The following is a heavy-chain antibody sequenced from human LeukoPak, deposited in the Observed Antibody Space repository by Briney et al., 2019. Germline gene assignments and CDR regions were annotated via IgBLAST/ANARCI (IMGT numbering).Heavy chain of an antibody. CDR3: ASAANYGDDAFDI. J-gene: IGHJ3*02. CDR2: IYYSGST. V-gene: IGHV4-59*01. D-gene: IGHD4-17*01. Sequence: KPSETLSLTCAVSGGSISSYYWSWIRQPPGKGLEWVGYIYYSGSTNYNPSLKSRVTISVDTSKNQFSLKLSSVTAADTAVYYCASAANYGDDAFDIWGQGTMVTVSS. CDR1: GGSISSYY.